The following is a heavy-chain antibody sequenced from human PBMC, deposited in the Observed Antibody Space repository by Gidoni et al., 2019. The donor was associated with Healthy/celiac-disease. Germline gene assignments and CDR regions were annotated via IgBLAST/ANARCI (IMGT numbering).Heavy chain of an antibody. CDR3: ARIVYGMVRGSYNWFDP. J-gene: IGHJ5*02. V-gene: IGHV2-26*01. D-gene: IGHD3-10*01. CDR2: IFSNDEK. CDR1: GFSLSTARMG. Sequence: QVTLTESGPVLVKPTETLTLTCTVSGFSLSTARMGVRWIRQPPGKALEWLAHIFSNDEKSYSTSLKSRLTISKDTSKSQVVLTMTNMDPVDTATYYCARIVYGMVRGSYNWFDPWGQGTLVTVSS.